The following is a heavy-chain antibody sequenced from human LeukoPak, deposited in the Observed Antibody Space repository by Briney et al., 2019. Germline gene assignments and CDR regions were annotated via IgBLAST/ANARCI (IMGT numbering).Heavy chain of an antibody. CDR2: IWYDGSNK. CDR3: ARERTAIVYFDY. J-gene: IGHJ4*02. Sequence: GGSLRLSCAASGFTFSSYGMHWVRQAPGKGLEWVAVIWYDGSNKYYADSVKGRFTISRDNSKNTLYLQVNSLRAEDTAVYYCARERTAIVYFDYWGQGSLVVVSS. V-gene: IGHV3-33*01. CDR1: GFTFSSYG. D-gene: IGHD5-18*01.